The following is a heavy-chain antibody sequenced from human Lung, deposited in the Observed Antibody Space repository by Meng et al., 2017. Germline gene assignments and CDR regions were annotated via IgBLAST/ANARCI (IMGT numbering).Heavy chain of an antibody. CDR2: INHSGST. V-gene: IGHV4-34*01. CDR3: ARGPTTMAHDFDY. CDR1: GWSCIDYY. Sequence: QGQLQQWGAGPLKPSEHLSLTCVVSGWSCIDYYWSWIRQPPGKGLEWIGEINHSGSTNYSPSPESRATISVDTSQNNLSLKLSSVTAADSAVYYCARGPTTMAHDFDYWGQGTLVTVSS. J-gene: IGHJ4*02. D-gene: IGHD4-11*01.